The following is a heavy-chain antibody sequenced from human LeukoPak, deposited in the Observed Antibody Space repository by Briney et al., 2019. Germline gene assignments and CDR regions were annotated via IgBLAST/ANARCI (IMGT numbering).Heavy chain of an antibody. D-gene: IGHD2-2*02. Sequence: GGSLRLSCAASGFTFDDYAMHWVRQAPGKGLEWVSGISWNSGSIGYADSVKGRFTISRDNAKNSLYLQMNSLRAEDTALYYCAKEYCSSTSCYTIDWGQGTLVTVSS. J-gene: IGHJ4*02. CDR2: ISWNSGSI. CDR1: GFTFDDYA. V-gene: IGHV3-9*01. CDR3: AKEYCSSTSCYTID.